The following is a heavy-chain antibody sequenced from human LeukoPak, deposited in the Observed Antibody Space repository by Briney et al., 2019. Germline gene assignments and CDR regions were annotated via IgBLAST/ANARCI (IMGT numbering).Heavy chain of an antibody. CDR3: ASSIAAAGTYWYFDL. CDR2: IYPGDSDT. CDR1: GYSFTSYW. V-gene: IGHV5-51*01. D-gene: IGHD6-13*01. Sequence: GESLKISCKGSGYSFTSYWIAWVRQMPGKGLEWMGIIYPGDSDTRYSPSFQGQVTISADKSISTAYLQWSSLKASDTAMYYCASSIAAAGTYWYFDLWGRGTLVTVSS. J-gene: IGHJ2*01.